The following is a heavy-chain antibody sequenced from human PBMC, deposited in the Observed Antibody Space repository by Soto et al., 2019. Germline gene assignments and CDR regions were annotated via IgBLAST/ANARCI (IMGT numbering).Heavy chain of an antibody. CDR2: IHYSGSYT. J-gene: IGHJ4*02. CDR1: GFTFGDCG. V-gene: IGHV3-23*01. CDR3: AIDPSAPFSAY. Sequence: EVHLLESGGDSVQPGGSLILSCAASGFTFGDCGMSWIRQAPGKGLEWVSTIHYSGSYTHYPDSVKGRFTISRDNCRTILSLQLYLRSAEGTAVYYCAIDPSAPFSAYWCPGNLVTVSS. D-gene: IGHD3-10*01.